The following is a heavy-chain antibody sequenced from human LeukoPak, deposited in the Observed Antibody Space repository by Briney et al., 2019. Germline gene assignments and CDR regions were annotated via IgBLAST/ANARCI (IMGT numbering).Heavy chain of an antibody. CDR3: ARDGGDGYKSWDAFDI. V-gene: IGHV4-59*01. D-gene: IGHD5-24*01. CDR2: IYYSGSN. J-gene: IGHJ3*02. CDR1: GGSISSYY. Sequence: SETLSLTCTVSGGSISSYYWSWIRQPPGKGLEWVGYIYYSGSNNYNPSLKSRVTISVDTSKNQFSLKLSSVTAADTAVYYCARDGGDGYKSWDAFDIWGQGTMVTVSS.